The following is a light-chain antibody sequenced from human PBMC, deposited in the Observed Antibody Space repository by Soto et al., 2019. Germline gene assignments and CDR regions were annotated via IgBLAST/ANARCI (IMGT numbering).Light chain of an antibody. V-gene: IGKV3-11*01. J-gene: IGKJ2*01. CDR2: DAS. CDR3: QQRSGWYT. CDR1: QSVSTY. Sequence: DIVLTQSPATLSLSPGERATLACRASQSVSTYLAWYQQRPGQAPRLLIYDASNRATGIPARFSGSGSGTDFTLTISSLEPEDFAIYYCQQRSGWYTFGQGTKVDI.